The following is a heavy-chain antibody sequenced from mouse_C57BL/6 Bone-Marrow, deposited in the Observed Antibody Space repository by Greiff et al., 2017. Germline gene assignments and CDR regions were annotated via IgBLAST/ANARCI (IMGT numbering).Heavy chain of an antibody. CDR1: GFNIKNTY. Sequence: EVQLQQSVAELVRPGASVKLSCTASGFNIKNTYMHWVKQRPEQGLEWIGRIDPANGNTKYAPKFQGKATITADPSSNTAYLQLSSLTSEDTAIYYCARSYGSNYVDWYFDVWGTGTTVTVSS. CDR3: ARSYGSNYVDWYFDV. D-gene: IGHD1-1*01. J-gene: IGHJ1*03. V-gene: IGHV14-3*01. CDR2: IDPANGNT.